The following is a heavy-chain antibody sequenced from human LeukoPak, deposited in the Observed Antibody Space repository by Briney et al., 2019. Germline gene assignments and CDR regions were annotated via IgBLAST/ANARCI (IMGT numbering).Heavy chain of an antibody. CDR2: IYSGGST. J-gene: IGHJ3*02. CDR3: AREDIVATDAFDI. D-gene: IGHD5-12*01. Sequence: GGSLRLSCAGSGFALKSYSLSWVRQAPGKGLEWVSVIYSGGSTYYADSVKGRFTISRDNSKNTLYLQMNSLRAEDTAVYYCAREDIVATDAFDIWGQGTMVTVSS. CDR1: GFALKSYS. V-gene: IGHV3-66*01.